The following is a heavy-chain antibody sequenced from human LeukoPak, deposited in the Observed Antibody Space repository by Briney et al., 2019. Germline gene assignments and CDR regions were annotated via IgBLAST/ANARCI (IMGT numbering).Heavy chain of an antibody. Sequence: ASVKVSCKASGYTFASYGITWVRQAPGQGLEWMGWISAYNGNTNYAQKLQGRVTMTTDTSTSTAYMELRSLRSDDTAVYYCARGIIVGATGEAFDIWGQGTMVTVSS. CDR2: ISAYNGNT. D-gene: IGHD1-26*01. CDR3: ARGIIVGATGEAFDI. CDR1: GYTFASYG. J-gene: IGHJ3*02. V-gene: IGHV1-18*01.